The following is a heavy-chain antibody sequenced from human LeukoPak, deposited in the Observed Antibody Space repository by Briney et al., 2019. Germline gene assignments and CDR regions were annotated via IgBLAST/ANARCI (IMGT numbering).Heavy chain of an antibody. V-gene: IGHV1-2*02. J-gene: IGHJ4*02. CDR2: INPNSGGT. D-gene: IGHD6-13*01. Sequence: ASVKVSCKASGYSFTDYFIHWVRQAPGQGLGWMGWINPNSGGTNYAQKFQGRVTMTRDTSISTAYMELSRLRSDDTAVYYCARTLSLRQQLVFDYWGQGTLVTVSS. CDR1: GYSFTDYF. CDR3: ARTLSLRQQLVFDY.